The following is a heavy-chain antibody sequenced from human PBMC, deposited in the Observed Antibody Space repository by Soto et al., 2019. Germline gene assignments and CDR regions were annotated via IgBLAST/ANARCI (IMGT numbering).Heavy chain of an antibody. D-gene: IGHD2-2*01. J-gene: IGHJ4*02. CDR2: ISWNSGSI. CDR3: AKDSSTSWKAFTYFDY. V-gene: IGHV3-9*01. CDR1: GFTFDDYA. Sequence: LRLSCAASGFTFDDYAMHWVRQAPGKGLEWVSGISWNSGSIGYADSVKGRFTISRDNAKNSLYLQMNSLRAEDTALYYCAKDSSTSWKAFTYFDYWGQGTLVTVSS.